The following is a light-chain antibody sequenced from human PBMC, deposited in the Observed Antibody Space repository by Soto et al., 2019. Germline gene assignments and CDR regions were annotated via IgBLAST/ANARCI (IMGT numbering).Light chain of an antibody. CDR2: EVN. CDR1: SSDVGGYNY. V-gene: IGLV2-8*01. CDR3: SSYAGSSNV. J-gene: IGLJ1*01. Sequence: LTQPPSASGSPGRSVAISCTGTSSDVGGYNYVSWYQQHPGKAPKLMIYEVNKRPSGVPDRFSGSKSGNTASLTVSGLQAEDEADYYCSSYAGSSNVFGTGTKVTVL.